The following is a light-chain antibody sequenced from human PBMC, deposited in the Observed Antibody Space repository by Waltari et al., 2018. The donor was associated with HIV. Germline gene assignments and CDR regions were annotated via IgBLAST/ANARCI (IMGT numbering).Light chain of an antibody. CDR1: SSNIGSNP. CDR2: SNN. V-gene: IGLV1-44*01. CDR3: AAWDDSLNGPWV. J-gene: IGLJ3*02. Sequence: QSVLTPPPSASGTPGQRVPIPCSGSSSNIGSNPVNWYQQLPGTAPTLLIYSNNQRPSGVPDRFSGSKSGTSASLAISGLQSEDEADYYCAAWDDSLNGPWVFGGGTKLTVL.